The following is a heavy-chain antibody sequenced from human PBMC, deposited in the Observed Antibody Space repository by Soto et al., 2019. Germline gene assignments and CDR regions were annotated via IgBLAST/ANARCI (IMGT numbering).Heavy chain of an antibody. Sequence: ASVQVSCKASGYTFTALYMNWVRQAPGQGLEWMGWVNPNTGLTKYAQKFQGRVIMTRDTSINTAYMELSGLTSGDTAVYYCTTLRLDPWGQGTLVTVSS. CDR3: TTLRLDP. D-gene: IGHD3-9*01. J-gene: IGHJ5*02. CDR1: GYTFTALY. CDR2: VNPNTGLT. V-gene: IGHV1-2*02.